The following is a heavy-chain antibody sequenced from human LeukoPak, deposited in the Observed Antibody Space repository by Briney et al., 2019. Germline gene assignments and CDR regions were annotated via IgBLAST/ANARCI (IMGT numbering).Heavy chain of an antibody. CDR2: IFHSGST. J-gene: IGHJ4*02. Sequence: SETLSLTCAVSGGSISSGGYSWSWIRQPPGKGLEWIGYIFHSGSTKYSPSLKSRVTISVDRPKNQFSLKLSSVTAADTAVYYCARGPLEYNFGEFDYWGQGALVTVSS. CDR3: ARGPLEYNFGEFDY. D-gene: IGHD5-18*01. CDR1: GGSISSGGYS. V-gene: IGHV4-30-2*01.